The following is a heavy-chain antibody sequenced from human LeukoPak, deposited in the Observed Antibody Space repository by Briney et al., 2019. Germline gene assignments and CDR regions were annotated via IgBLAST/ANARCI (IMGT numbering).Heavy chain of an antibody. J-gene: IGHJ4*02. CDR1: GYTFTSYY. D-gene: IGHD3-16*01. Sequence: ASVKDSCKASGYTFTSYYIHGVRQAPGQGLEWMGIINPSDGDTSYAQKFQGRVTMTRDTSTSTVYMEMSSLRSEDTAVYYCARDTGNTGTYVWGNHFDYRGQKILVTVSS. V-gene: IGHV1-46*01. CDR2: INPSDGDT. CDR3: ARDTGNTGTYVWGNHFDY.